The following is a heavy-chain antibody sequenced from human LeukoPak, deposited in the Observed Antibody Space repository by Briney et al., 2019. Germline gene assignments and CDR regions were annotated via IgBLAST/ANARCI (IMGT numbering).Heavy chain of an antibody. Sequence: ASVKVSCKASGYTFTSYYMHWVRQAPGQGLEWMGWINPNSGGTNYAQKFQGRVTMTRDTSISTAYMELSRLRSDDTAVYYCASPLPSDSGSYLFDYWSQGTLVTVSS. J-gene: IGHJ4*02. CDR1: GYTFTSYY. V-gene: IGHV1-2*02. D-gene: IGHD1-26*01. CDR2: INPNSGGT. CDR3: ASPLPSDSGSYLFDY.